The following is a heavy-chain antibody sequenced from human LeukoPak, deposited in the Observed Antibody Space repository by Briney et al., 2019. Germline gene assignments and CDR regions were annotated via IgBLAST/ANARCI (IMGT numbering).Heavy chain of an antibody. V-gene: IGHV4-31*03. D-gene: IGHD3-22*01. CDR3: ARGGTPYYYDSSGYPSFDY. J-gene: IGHJ4*02. Sequence: SETLSLTCTVSGGSISSSSYYWGWIRQHPGKGLEWIGYIYYSGSTYYNPSLKSRVTISVDTSKNQFSLKLSSVTAADTAVYYCARGGTPYYYDSSGYPSFDYWGQGTLVTVSS. CDR2: IYYSGST. CDR1: GGSISSSSYY.